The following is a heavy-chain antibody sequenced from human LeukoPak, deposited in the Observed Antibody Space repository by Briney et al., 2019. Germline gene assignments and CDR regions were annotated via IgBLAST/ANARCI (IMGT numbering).Heavy chain of an antibody. CDR3: AKDPDTAMVTEENGDY. V-gene: IGHV3-30*02. D-gene: IGHD5-18*01. CDR1: GFTFSSFG. Sequence: GGSLRLSCAASGFTFSSFGMHWVRQAPGKGLEWVAFIRYDGSNKYYADSVKGRFTISRDNSKNTLYLQMNSLRAEDTAVYYCAKDPDTAMVTEENGDYWGQGTLVTVSS. J-gene: IGHJ4*02. CDR2: IRYDGSNK.